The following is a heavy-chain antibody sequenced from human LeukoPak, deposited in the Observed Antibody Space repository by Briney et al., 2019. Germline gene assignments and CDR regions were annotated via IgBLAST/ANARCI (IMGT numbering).Heavy chain of an antibody. J-gene: IGHJ3*02. CDR1: GYTSTSYG. CDR3: ARDRSPVLSYYYGSGIINDAFDI. D-gene: IGHD3-10*01. V-gene: IGHV1-18*01. CDR2: ISAYNGNT. Sequence: ASVKVSCKASGYTSTSYGISWVRQAPGQGLEWMGWISAYNGNTNYAQKLQGRVTMTTDTSTSTAYMERRSLRSDDTAVYYCARDRSPVLSYYYGSGIINDAFDIWGQGTMVTVSS.